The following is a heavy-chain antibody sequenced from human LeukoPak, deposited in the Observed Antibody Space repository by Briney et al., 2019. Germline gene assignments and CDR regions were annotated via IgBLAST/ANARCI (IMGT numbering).Heavy chain of an antibody. J-gene: IGHJ4*02. D-gene: IGHD3-3*01. Sequence: SETLSLTCTVSDGSISSGSYYWSWIRQPAGKGLEWIGRIYTSGTTNYSPSLKSRVTISVDTSKNQFSLKLSSVTAADTAVYYCARGYDFWSGYFFDYWGQGTLVTVSS. CDR2: IYTSGTT. CDR3: ARGYDFWSGYFFDY. V-gene: IGHV4-61*02. CDR1: DGSISSGSYY.